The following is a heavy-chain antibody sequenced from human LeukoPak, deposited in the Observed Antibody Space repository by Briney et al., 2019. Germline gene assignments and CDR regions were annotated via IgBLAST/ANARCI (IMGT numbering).Heavy chain of an antibody. J-gene: IGHJ3*02. D-gene: IGHD1-26*01. CDR1: GYTFSSYG. Sequence: GASVKVSCKASGYTFSSYGISWVRQAPGQGLEWMAWTSTYNDNTKYAQKFQGRVTMATDTSTTTAYMELRSLSSDDTAVYYCARAPTVRDSFDIWGQGTMVTVSS. V-gene: IGHV1-18*01. CDR2: TSTYNDNT. CDR3: ARAPTVRDSFDI.